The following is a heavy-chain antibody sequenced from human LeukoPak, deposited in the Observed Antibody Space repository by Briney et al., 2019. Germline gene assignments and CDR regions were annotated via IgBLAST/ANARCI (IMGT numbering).Heavy chain of an antibody. D-gene: IGHD3-22*01. Sequence: SVKVSCKASGGTFSSYAISWVRQGPGQGLEWMGRIIPILGIANYAQKFQGRVTITADKSTSTAYMELSSLRSEDTAVYYCASLPCDSSGYYDYWGQGTLVTVSS. J-gene: IGHJ4*02. CDR1: GGTFSSYA. V-gene: IGHV1-69*04. CDR2: IIPILGIA. CDR3: ASLPCDSSGYYDY.